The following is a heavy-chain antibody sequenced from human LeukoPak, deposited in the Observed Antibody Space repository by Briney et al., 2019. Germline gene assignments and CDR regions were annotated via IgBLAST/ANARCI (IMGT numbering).Heavy chain of an antibody. CDR1: GFTFSSYG. Sequence: PGGSLRLSCAASGFTFSSYGMHWVRQAPGKGLEWVAVIWYDGSNKYYADSVKGRFTISRDNSKNTLYLQMNSLRAEDTAVYYCARSGGSSWMGLDYWGQGTLVTVSS. CDR3: ARSGGSSWMGLDY. J-gene: IGHJ4*02. CDR2: IWYDGSNK. D-gene: IGHD6-13*01. V-gene: IGHV3-33*01.